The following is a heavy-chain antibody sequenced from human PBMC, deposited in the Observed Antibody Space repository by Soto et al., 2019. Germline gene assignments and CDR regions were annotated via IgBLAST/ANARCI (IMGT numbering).Heavy chain of an antibody. J-gene: IGHJ6*02. Sequence: SVKLSCKASGGTFSRYAISWVRQAPGQGLEWMGGIIPIFGTANYAQKFQGRVTITADESTSTAYMELSSLRSEDTAVYYCAKVAVAGTDSYKYGMDVWGQGTTVTVSS. CDR1: GGTFSRYA. D-gene: IGHD6-19*01. V-gene: IGHV1-69*13. CDR2: IIPIFGTA. CDR3: AKVAVAGTDSYKYGMDV.